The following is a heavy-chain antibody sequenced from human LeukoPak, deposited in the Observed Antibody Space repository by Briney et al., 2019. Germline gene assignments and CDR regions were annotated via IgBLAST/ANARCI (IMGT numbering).Heavy chain of an antibody. CDR2: IYYSGTT. CDR1: GGLISISTYY. Sequence: SETLSLTCTVSGGLISISTYYWGWIRQPPGKGLEWIGSIYYSGTTHYNPSLKSRVTISVDTSKNQISLKLSSVTAADTALYYCARADYYGSGSYGTYNWFDPWGQGTLVTVSS. V-gene: IGHV4-39*07. CDR3: ARADYYGSGSYGTYNWFDP. D-gene: IGHD3-10*01. J-gene: IGHJ5*02.